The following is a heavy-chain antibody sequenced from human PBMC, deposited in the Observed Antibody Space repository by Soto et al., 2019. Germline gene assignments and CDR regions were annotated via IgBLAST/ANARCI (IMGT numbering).Heavy chain of an antibody. CDR2: ISGSGSST. D-gene: IGHD1-26*01. V-gene: IGHV3-23*01. CDR1: GFTFSSYA. CDR3: AKVRTPEPYYYYYGMDV. J-gene: IGHJ6*02. Sequence: GGSLRLSCAASGFTFSSYAMSWVRQAPGKGLEWVSVISGSGSSTYYADSVKGRFTISRDNSKNTLYLQMNSLRAEDTAVYCCAKVRTPEPYYYYYGMDVWGQGTTVTVSS.